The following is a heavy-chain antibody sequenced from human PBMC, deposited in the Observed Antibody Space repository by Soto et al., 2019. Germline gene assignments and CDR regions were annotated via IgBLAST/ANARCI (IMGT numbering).Heavy chain of an antibody. Sequence: ASVKVSCKASGYTFTSYDMHWVRQAPGQRLEWMGWINAGNGNTKYSQKFQGRVTITRDTSASTAYMELSTLRSEDTAVYYCARGADYDSSGIRLNWFDPWGQGTLVTV. CDR3: ARGADYDSSGIRLNWFDP. CDR1: GYTFTSYD. D-gene: IGHD3-22*01. V-gene: IGHV1-3*01. CDR2: INAGNGNT. J-gene: IGHJ5*02.